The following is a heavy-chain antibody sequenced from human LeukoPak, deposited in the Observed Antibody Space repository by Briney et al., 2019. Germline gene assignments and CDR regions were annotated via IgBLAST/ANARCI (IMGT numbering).Heavy chain of an antibody. Sequence: SETLSLTCTVSGGSISSSSYYWGWIRQPPGKGLEWIGSIYYSGSTYYNPSLKSRVTISVDTSKNQFSLKLSSVTAADTAVYYCARQISYSSGWYCLDYWGQGTLVTVSS. J-gene: IGHJ4*02. CDR3: ARQISYSSGWYCLDY. V-gene: IGHV4-39*01. D-gene: IGHD6-19*01. CDR2: IYYSGST. CDR1: GGSISSSSYY.